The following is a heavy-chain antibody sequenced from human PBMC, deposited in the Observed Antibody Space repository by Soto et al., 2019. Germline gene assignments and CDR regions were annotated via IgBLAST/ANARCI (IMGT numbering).Heavy chain of an antibody. CDR2: IYYSGST. Sequence: SETLSLTCTVSGDSVDSVDYYWGWIRQPPGKGLEWIGYIYYSGSTNYNPSLKSRVTISVDTSKNQFSLKLSSVTAADTAVYYCAREHLSGYSRRKNYYFDYWGQGTLVTVSS. V-gene: IGHV4-61*08. CDR3: AREHLSGYSRRKNYYFDY. D-gene: IGHD5-12*01. CDR1: GDSVDSVDYY. J-gene: IGHJ4*02.